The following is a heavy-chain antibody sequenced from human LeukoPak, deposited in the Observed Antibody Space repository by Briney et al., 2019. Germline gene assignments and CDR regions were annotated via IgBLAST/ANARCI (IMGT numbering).Heavy chain of an antibody. Sequence: SGTLSVTCAVSAGSLRSSNWRSWVRQPPGKGLEWIGEIHHSGSPNYNPSLKSRVTISVEKSKNQLSLKLSYVTAADTDVYYCARAPYSSSFRFPEETEDSSRVFDYWGKETLDTVSS. J-gene: IGHJ4*02. CDR2: IHHSGSP. CDR3: ARAPYSSSFRFPEETEDSSRVFDY. CDR1: AGSLRSSNW. V-gene: IGHV4-4*02. D-gene: IGHD6-13*01.